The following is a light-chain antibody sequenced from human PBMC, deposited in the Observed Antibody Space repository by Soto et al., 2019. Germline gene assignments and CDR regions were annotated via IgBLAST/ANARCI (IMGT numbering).Light chain of an antibody. V-gene: IGKV3-20*01. J-gene: IGKJ2*01. CDR3: QQYGSAPYT. Sequence: EIVLTQSPGTLSLSPGERATLSCRASQSVSSSYLAWYQQKPGQAPRLLIYGASSRATCIPDRFSGSGSGTDFTLTISRLEPEDFAVYYCQQYGSAPYTFGQGTKLEIK. CDR2: GAS. CDR1: QSVSSSY.